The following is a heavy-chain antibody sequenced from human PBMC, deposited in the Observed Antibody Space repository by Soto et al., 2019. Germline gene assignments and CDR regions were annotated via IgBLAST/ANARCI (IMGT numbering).Heavy chain of an antibody. V-gene: IGHV3-23*01. Sequence: EVQLLESGGGLVQPGGSLRFSCAASGFTFSNYAMSWVRQAPGKGLEWVSTISTSGGSTYSADSVKGRFTISRDNSKNTLYLQMNSLRAEDTAVYYCARDGLGAYTYGSYYFDYWGQGTLVTVSS. CDR2: ISTSGGST. J-gene: IGHJ4*02. CDR1: GFTFSNYA. D-gene: IGHD5-18*01. CDR3: ARDGLGAYTYGSYYFDY.